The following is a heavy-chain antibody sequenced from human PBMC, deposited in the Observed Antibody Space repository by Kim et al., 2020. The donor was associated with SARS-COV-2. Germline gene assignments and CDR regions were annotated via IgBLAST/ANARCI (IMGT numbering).Heavy chain of an antibody. CDR3: AIYYYDRSGYDY. V-gene: IGHV3-23*01. J-gene: IGHJ4*02. CDR2: GNT. D-gene: IGHD3-22*01. Sequence: GNTYYAGSGRGRFTISRDDSTAILYLQMNSLKVEDTARYYCAIYYYDRSGYDYWGQGTLATVSS.